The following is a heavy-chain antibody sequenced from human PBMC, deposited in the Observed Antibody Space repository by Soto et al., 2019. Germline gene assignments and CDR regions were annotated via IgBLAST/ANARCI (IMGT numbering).Heavy chain of an antibody. Sequence: EVQLVESGGGLGQPGGSLRLSCAASGFTFSSYWMHWVRQAPGKGLVWVSRINSDGSSTSYADSVKGRFTISRDNAKNTLYLQMNRLRAEDTAVYYCARGVTLTLPGYFDLWGRGTLVTVSS. CDR3: ARGVTLTLPGYFDL. J-gene: IGHJ2*01. D-gene: IGHD4-17*01. V-gene: IGHV3-74*01. CDR1: GFTFSSYW. CDR2: INSDGSST.